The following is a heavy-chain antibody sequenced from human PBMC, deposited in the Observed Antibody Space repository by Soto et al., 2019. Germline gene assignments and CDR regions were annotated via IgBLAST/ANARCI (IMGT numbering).Heavy chain of an antibody. D-gene: IGHD4-17*01. CDR3: SKDTNGDYVGAFDC. CDR1: GLTFSNYS. V-gene: IGHV3-23*01. J-gene: IGHJ4*02. CDR2: ITGDGRGT. Sequence: EVQLLDAGGALVQPGGSLRLSCAASGLTFSNYSVPWVRPAPGRGLQWVSSITGDGRGTRYADSVRGRFTISSDNSKNSVFLQMNCLRAEDTARDYCSKDTNGDYVGAFDCWRQGTLVTVSS.